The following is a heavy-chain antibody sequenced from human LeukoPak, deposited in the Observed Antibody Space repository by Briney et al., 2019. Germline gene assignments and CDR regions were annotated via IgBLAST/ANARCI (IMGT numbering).Heavy chain of an antibody. CDR2: IYYSGST. Sequence: SETLSPTCTVSGGSISSYYWSWIRQPPGKGLEWIGYIYYSGSTNYNPSLKSRVTISVDTSKNQFSLKLSSVTAADTAVYYCARDRGYGDYYYYGMDVWGQGTTVTVSS. CDR3: ARDRGYGDYYYYGMDV. J-gene: IGHJ6*02. V-gene: IGHV4-59*01. D-gene: IGHD4-17*01. CDR1: GGSISSYY.